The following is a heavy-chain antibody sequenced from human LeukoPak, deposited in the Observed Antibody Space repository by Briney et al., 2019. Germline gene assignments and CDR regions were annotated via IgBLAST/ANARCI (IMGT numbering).Heavy chain of an antibody. CDR1: GFTFSSYA. J-gene: IGHJ4*02. CDR2: ISYDGSNK. V-gene: IGHV3-30*04. CDR3: ARDRIAARPVSEVFDY. Sequence: PGGSLRLSCAASGFTFSSYAMHWVRQPPGKGLEWVAVISYDGSNKYYADSVKGRFTISRDNSKNTLYLQMNSLRAEDTAVYYCARDRIAARPVSEVFDYWGQGNPVTVSS. D-gene: IGHD6-6*01.